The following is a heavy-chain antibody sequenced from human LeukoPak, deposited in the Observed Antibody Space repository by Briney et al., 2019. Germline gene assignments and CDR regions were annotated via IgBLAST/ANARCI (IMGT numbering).Heavy chain of an antibody. V-gene: IGHV1-69*05. J-gene: IGHJ4*02. CDR2: IIPIFGTA. CDR1: GGTFSSYA. CDR3: ARGSSSSSEPFDY. D-gene: IGHD6-6*01. Sequence: ASVKVSCKASGGTFSSYAISWVRQAPGQGLEWMGRIIPIFGTANYAQKFQGRVTITTDESTSTAYMELSSLRSKDTAVYYCARGSSSSSEPFDYWGQGTLVTVSS.